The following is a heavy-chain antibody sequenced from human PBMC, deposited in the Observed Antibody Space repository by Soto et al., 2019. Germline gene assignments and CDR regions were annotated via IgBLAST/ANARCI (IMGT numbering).Heavy chain of an antibody. V-gene: IGHV3-23*01. CDR2: ISRSGGST. D-gene: IGHD5-18*01. J-gene: IGHJ6*02. CDR3: AKYGLMNGYSYGYDYYGRDV. Sequence: GGSLRLSCAASGFTFSSYAMSWVRQAPGKGLEWVSAISRSGGSTYYADSVKGRFTISRDNSKNTLYLPLNSLRAEGTSVYYCAKYGLMNGYSYGYDYYGRDVWGQGTTVTVSS. CDR1: GFTFSSYA.